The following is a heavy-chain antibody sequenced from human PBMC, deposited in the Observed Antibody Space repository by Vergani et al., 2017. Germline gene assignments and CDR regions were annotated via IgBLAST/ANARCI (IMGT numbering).Heavy chain of an antibody. CDR1: GFTFSCYA. CDR2: ISGSGGST. Sequence: EVQLLESGGGLVQPGGSLRLSCAASGFTFSCYAMSWVRQAPGKGLEWVSAISGSGGSTYYADSVKGRFTISRDNSKNTLYLQMNSLRAEDTAVYYCAKDHEIGSSSYPVRYYMDVWGKGTTVTVSS. V-gene: IGHV3-23*01. J-gene: IGHJ6*03. D-gene: IGHD6-13*01. CDR3: AKDHEIGSSSYPVRYYMDV.